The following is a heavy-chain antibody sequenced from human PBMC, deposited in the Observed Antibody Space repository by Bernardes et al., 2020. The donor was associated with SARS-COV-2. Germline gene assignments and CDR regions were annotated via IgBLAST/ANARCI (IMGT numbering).Heavy chain of an antibody. D-gene: IGHD3-16*02. J-gene: IGHJ3*02. CDR2: INPNSGGT. CDR1: GYTFTGYY. Sequence: ASVKVSCKASGYTFTGYYMHWVRQAPGQGLEWMGWINPNSGGTNYAQKFQGRVTMTRDTSISTAYMELSRLRSDDTAVYYCARDMEYDYVWGSYRIDAFDIWGQGTMVTVSS. CDR3: ARDMEYDYVWGSYRIDAFDI. V-gene: IGHV1-2*02.